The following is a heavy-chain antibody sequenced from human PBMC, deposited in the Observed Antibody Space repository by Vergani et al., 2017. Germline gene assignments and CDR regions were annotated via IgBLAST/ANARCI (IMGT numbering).Heavy chain of an antibody. CDR3: AKGSSGEVLWFGALFGRGHGMAV. J-gene: IGHJ6*02. Sequence: EVQLLEGGGGLVQPGGSLRLACAAAGCTFSSYAMSWVRQAPGKGREWVSAISGSGGSTYYADSVKGRFTISRDNSKNTLYLQMNSLRAEDTAVYYWAKGSSGEVLWFGALFGRGHGMAVWGQGPTVTVSS. V-gene: IGHV3-23*01. CDR2: ISGSGGST. D-gene: IGHD3-10*01. CDR1: GCTFSSYA.